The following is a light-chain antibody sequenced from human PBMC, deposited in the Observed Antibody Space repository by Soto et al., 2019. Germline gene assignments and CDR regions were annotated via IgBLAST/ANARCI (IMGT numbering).Light chain of an antibody. J-gene: IGLJ1*01. V-gene: IGLV2-23*01. CDR3: CSYAGSSPSV. Sequence: QSVLTQPASVSGSPGQSITISCTGTSSDVGSYNLVSWYQQHPGKAPKLMIYEGNKRPSGVSNRFSGSKSANTASLPISGLQTEDEADYYCCSYAGSSPSVFGAGTKLTVL. CDR1: SSDVGSYNL. CDR2: EGN.